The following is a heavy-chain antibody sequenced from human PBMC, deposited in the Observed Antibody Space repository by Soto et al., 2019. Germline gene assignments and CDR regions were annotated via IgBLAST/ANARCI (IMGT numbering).Heavy chain of an antibody. CDR3: AHSVPSSLYVDRPIGFDY. V-gene: IGHV2-5*02. CDR1: GFSLSTSGVG. CDR2: IYWDDDK. Sequence: QITLKESGPTLVKPTQTLTLTCTFYGFSLSTSGVGVGWIRQPPGKALEWLALIYWDDDKRYSPSLKSRLTITKDTSKNQVVLTMTYMDPVDIATYYCAHSVPSSLYVDRPIGFDYWGQGTLVTVSS. J-gene: IGHJ4*02. D-gene: IGHD6-13*01.